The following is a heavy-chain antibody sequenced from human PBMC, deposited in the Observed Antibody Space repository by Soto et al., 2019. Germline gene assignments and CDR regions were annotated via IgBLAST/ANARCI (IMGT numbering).Heavy chain of an antibody. D-gene: IGHD2-2*01. V-gene: IGHV3-23*01. CDR3: AKCRKNIAVEPAALDV. Sequence: GGSLRLSCAASGFTFSTYAMSWVRQAPGKGLEWVSAISGGAGSTYYADSVKGRFTISRDNSKNTLYLQMNSLRAEDTAVYYCAKCRKNIAVEPAALDVWGQGTTVTVSS. CDR2: ISGGAGST. CDR1: GFTFSTYA. J-gene: IGHJ6*02.